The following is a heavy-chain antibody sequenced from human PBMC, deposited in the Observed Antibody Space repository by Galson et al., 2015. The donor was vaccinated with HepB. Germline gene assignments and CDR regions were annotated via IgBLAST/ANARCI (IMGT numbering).Heavy chain of an antibody. CDR2: ISGSGGST. D-gene: IGHD4-17*01. V-gene: IGHV3-23*01. CDR3: ARHKGPALTVTF. CDR1: GFTFSSYA. J-gene: IGHJ4*02. Sequence: SLRLSCAASGFTFSSYAMSWVRQAPGKGLEWVSAISGSGGSTYYADSVKGRFTISRDNSKNTLYLQMNSLRAEDTAVYYCARHKGPALTVTFWGQGTLVTVSS.